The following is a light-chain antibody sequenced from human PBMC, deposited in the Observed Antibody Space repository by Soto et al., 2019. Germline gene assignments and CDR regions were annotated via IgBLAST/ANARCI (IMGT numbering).Light chain of an antibody. Sequence: DIQITQSPSTLSASVGDRITITCRASQSVNRSLAWYQQKPGKAPKLLIYDASSLDSGVPSRSTGRGPGKGFTLTSRSLQPDDCATYDCHTYNTYSPHTVGQGKKLVIK. CDR3: HTYNTYSPHT. CDR1: QSVNRS. J-gene: IGKJ2*01. V-gene: IGKV1-5*01. CDR2: DAS.